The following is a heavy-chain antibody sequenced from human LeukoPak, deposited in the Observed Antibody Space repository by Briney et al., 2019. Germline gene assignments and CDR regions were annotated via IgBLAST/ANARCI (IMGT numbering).Heavy chain of an antibody. CDR1: GFTFSSYA. D-gene: IGHD3-10*01. Sequence: GGSLRLSCAASGFTFSSYAMHWVRQAPGKGLEYVSAISSNGGSTYYANSVKGRLTISRDNSKNTLYLQMGSLRAEDMAVYYCARDWGAYGSGSYYPPAYWGQGTLVTVSS. CDR2: ISSNGGST. J-gene: IGHJ4*02. V-gene: IGHV3-64*01. CDR3: ARDWGAYGSGSYYPPAY.